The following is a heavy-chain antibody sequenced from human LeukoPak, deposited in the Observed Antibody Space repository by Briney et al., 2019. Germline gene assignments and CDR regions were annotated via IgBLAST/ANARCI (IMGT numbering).Heavy chain of an antibody. Sequence: GGSLRLSCAASGFTFSSYVMHWVRQAPGKGLEWVAIISYDGSNEYYADSVKGRFTISRDNSKNTLYLQMNSLRADDTAVYYCARTHCSNGVCYVGGFDFWGQGTLVSVSS. D-gene: IGHD2-8*01. CDR3: ARTHCSNGVCYVGGFDF. V-gene: IGHV3-30*04. CDR2: ISYDGSNE. J-gene: IGHJ4*02. CDR1: GFTFSSYV.